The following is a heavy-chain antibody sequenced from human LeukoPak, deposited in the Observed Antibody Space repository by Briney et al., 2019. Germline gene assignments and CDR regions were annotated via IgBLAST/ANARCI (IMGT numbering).Heavy chain of an antibody. D-gene: IGHD2-21*02. CDR3: ARTPPKGDIDT. Sequence: ASVKVSCKAFGYSFSNFHINWVRQASGRGLEWIGWVSPRTGDRGYALKFQGRVTMTSDTSETTVYMEVRSLTSEDTAVYYCARTPPKGDIDTWGQGTMVTVSS. CDR1: GYSFSNFH. CDR2: VSPRTGDR. J-gene: IGHJ5*02. V-gene: IGHV1-8*01.